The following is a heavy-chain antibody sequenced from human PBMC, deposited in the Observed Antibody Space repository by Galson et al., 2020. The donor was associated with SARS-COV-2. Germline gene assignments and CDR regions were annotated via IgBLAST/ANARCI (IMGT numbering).Heavy chain of an antibody. CDR2: ISAYNGNT. CDR3: ALRVVAHYYDGMDV. Sequence: ASVKVSCKASGYTFTSYGISWVRQAPGQGLEWMGWISAYNGNTNYAQKLQGRVTMTTDTSTSTAYMELRSLRSDDTAVYYCALRVVAHYYDGMDVWGQGTTVTVSS. D-gene: IGHD3-3*01. V-gene: IGHV1-18*01. CDR1: GYTFTSYG. J-gene: IGHJ6*02.